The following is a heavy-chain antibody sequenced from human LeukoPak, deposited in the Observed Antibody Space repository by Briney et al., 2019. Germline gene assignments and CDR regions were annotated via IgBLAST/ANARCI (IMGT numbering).Heavy chain of an antibody. CDR3: ASGSLTRNAFDI. D-gene: IGHD1-26*01. Sequence: SETLSFTSAVSGYSICCGYYWGWIRQPPGKGLEWIGTIYHSGNTYYNPSLKSRLTISVDTSKNHFSLQLSSVTAADTAIYYCASGSLTRNAFDIWGQGTMVTVS. V-gene: IGHV4-38-2*01. J-gene: IGHJ3*02. CDR2: IYHSGNT. CDR1: GYSICCGYY.